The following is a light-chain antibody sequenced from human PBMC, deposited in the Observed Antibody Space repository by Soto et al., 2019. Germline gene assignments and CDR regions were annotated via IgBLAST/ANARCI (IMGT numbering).Light chain of an antibody. J-gene: IGKJ3*01. Sequence: EIVLTQSPATLSSSPGERATLSCRASQSVRSYLAWYQQKPGQAPRLLIYDASNRAAGTPARFSGSGSGTDFTLTISSLDPEDSAVYYCQQRTNWPLTFGPGTKVDIK. CDR1: QSVRSY. V-gene: IGKV3-11*01. CDR2: DAS. CDR3: QQRTNWPLT.